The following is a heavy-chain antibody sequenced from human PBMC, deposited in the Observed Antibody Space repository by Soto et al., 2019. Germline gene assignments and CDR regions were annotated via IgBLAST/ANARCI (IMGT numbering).Heavy chain of an antibody. J-gene: IGHJ6*02. CDR3: ARDKVGLVSLGMDV. CDR1: GGSISSGGYY. Sequence: PSETLSLTCTVSGGSISSGGYYWSWIRQHPGKGLEWIGYIYYSGSTYYNPSLKSRVTISVDTSKNQFSLKLSSVTAADTAVYYCARDKVGLVSLGMDVWGQGTTVTVSS. D-gene: IGHD1-26*01. V-gene: IGHV4-31*03. CDR2: IYYSGST.